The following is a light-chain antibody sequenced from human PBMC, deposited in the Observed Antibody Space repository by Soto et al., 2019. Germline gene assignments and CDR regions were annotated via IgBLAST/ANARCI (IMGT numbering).Light chain of an antibody. Sequence: EIVMTQSPATLAVSPGERATLSCRASQSVSSDLAWYQQKPGQAPRLLIYGASTRATGIAARFSGSGSGTEFTLTISNLQSEDFAVYYCQQYYKWPPLTFSGGTKVEI. CDR2: GAS. CDR3: QQYYKWPPLT. CDR1: QSVSSD. J-gene: IGKJ4*01. V-gene: IGKV3-15*01.